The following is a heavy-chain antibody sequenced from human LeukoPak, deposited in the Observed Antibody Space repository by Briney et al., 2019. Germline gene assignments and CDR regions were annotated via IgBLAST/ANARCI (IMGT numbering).Heavy chain of an antibody. Sequence: PSETLSLTCTVSGGSISSDYWTWIRQPPGKGLEWIGHIYYSGRTNYNPSLKSRLTISVDTSKNHFSLKLSSVTAADTAVFYCARLHWGSGGSGSFDYWGQGTPVTVSS. J-gene: IGHJ4*02. V-gene: IGHV4-59*08. CDR3: ARLHWGSGGSGSFDY. D-gene: IGHD7-27*01. CDR2: IYYSGRT. CDR1: GGSISSDY.